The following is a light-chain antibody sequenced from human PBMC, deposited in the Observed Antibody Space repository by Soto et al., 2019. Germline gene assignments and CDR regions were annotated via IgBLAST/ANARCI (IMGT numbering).Light chain of an antibody. CDR1: SSDVGDYNY. CDR3: SSYSGSSESGV. CDR2: DVS. Sequence: QSALTQPPSAYGSPGQSVTISCTGTSSDVGDYNYVYWYQQHPGKAPKLLIYDVSKRPSGVPDRFSGSKSDNTASLTVTGLQPEDEDDYYCSSYSGSSESGVFGIGTKLTVL. J-gene: IGLJ1*01. V-gene: IGLV2-8*01.